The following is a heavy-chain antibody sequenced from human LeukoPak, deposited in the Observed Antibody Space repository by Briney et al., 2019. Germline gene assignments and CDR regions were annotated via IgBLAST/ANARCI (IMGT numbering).Heavy chain of an antibody. CDR2: ISYDGSNK. Sequence: GRSLRLSCAASGFTFSSYAMHWVRQAPGKGLEWVAVISYDGSNKYYADSVKGRFTISRDNSKNTLYLQMNSLRAEDTAVYYCARAGGIAVAGFDYWGQGTLVTVSS. CDR3: ARAGGIAVAGFDY. D-gene: IGHD6-19*01. J-gene: IGHJ4*02. CDR1: GFTFSSYA. V-gene: IGHV3-30-3*01.